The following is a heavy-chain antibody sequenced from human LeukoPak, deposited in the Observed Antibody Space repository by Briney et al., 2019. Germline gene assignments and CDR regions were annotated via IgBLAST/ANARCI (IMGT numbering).Heavy chain of an antibody. D-gene: IGHD5-12*01. V-gene: IGHV4-59*08. CDR3: ARHTRPGYSGYENAFDI. CDR2: LYYSGST. J-gene: IGHJ3*02. CDR1: GFTFSSYG. Sequence: SGGSLRLSCAASGFTFSSYGMNWVRQAPGKGLEWIGDLYYSGSTHYNPSLKSRVTISVDTSKNQFSLKLNSVTAADTAVYYCARHTRPGYSGYENAFDIWGQGTMVTVSS.